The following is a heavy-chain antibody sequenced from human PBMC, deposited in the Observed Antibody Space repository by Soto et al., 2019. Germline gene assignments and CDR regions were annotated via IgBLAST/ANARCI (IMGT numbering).Heavy chain of an antibody. J-gene: IGHJ4*02. CDR2: IYYSGST. Sequence: SETLSLTCTVSGGSISSYYWSWIRQPPGKGLEWIGYIYYSGSTNYNPSLKSRVTISVDTSKNQFSLKLSSVTAADTAVYYCARGFHSPYYFDYWGQGTLVTVSS. D-gene: IGHD2-21*01. CDR1: GGSISSYY. V-gene: IGHV4-59*01. CDR3: ARGFHSPYYFDY.